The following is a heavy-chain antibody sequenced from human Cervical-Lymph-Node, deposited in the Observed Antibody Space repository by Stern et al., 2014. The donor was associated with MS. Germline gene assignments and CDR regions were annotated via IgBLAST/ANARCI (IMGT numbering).Heavy chain of an antibody. Sequence: QDQLVQSGAEVKKPGASVKVSCKASGYTFSNYYIHWVRQAPGQGLEWMGIVNPSDGGTSNAQKFQGRVTVTRDTSTNTVYMELSRLRSEDTAVYYCARAGRRFGDYGMDVWGQGTTVTVFS. CDR2: VNPSDGGT. D-gene: IGHD3-10*01. CDR1: GYTFSNYY. J-gene: IGHJ6*02. CDR3: ARAGRRFGDYGMDV. V-gene: IGHV1-46*01.